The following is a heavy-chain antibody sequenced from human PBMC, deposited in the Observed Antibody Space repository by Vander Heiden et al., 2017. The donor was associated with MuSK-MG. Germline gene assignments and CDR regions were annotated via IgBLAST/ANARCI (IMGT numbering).Heavy chain of an antibody. Sequence: QVQLQPWGAGLLKPSETLSLTCAVYGGSFSGYYWSWIRQPPGKGLEWIGEINHSGSTNYNPSLKTSVTISVDTSKNQFSLKLSSVTAADTAMYYCAGGPNQLLLGNAFDIWGQGTMVTVSS. CDR1: GGSFSGYY. CDR2: INHSGST. D-gene: IGHD2-2*01. J-gene: IGHJ3*02. CDR3: AGGPNQLLLGNAFDI. V-gene: IGHV4-34*01.